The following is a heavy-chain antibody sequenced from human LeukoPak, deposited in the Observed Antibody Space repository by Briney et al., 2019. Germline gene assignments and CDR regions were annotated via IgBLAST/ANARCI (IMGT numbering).Heavy chain of an antibody. V-gene: IGHV4-30-4*08. CDR3: ARDRAYSSGYPPDY. D-gene: IGHD6-19*01. CDR2: IYYSGST. J-gene: IGHJ4*02. Sequence: SQTLSLTCTVSGGSISSGDYYWSWIRQPPGKGLEWIGYIYYSGSTYYNPSHKSRVTISVDTSKNQFSLKLSSVTAADTAVYYCARDRAYSSGYPPDYWGQGTLVTVSS. CDR1: GGSISSGDYY.